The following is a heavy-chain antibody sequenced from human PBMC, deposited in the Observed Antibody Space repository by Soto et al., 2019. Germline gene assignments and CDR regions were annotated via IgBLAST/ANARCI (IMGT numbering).Heavy chain of an antibody. CDR1: GFTFSSYA. CDR2: ISGSGGST. Sequence: GGSMRLSWAASGFTFSSYAMSWVRQAPGKGLEWVSIISGSGGSTYYADSVKGRFTISRDNSKSTLYLQMNSLRAEDTAVYYCAKEKNLALYYFDYWGQGTLVTVSS. J-gene: IGHJ4*02. CDR3: AKEKNLALYYFDY. V-gene: IGHV3-23*01.